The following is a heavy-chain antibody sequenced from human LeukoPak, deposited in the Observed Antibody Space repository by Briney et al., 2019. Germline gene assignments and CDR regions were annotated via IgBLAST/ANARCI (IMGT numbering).Heavy chain of an antibody. J-gene: IGHJ4*02. D-gene: IGHD3-22*01. CDR2: ISWNSGSI. Sequence: PGGSLRLSCAASGFTFDDYAMHWVRQAPGKGLEWVSCISWNSGSIGYADSVKGRFTISRDHAKNSLYLQMNSLRAEDTALYYCATDSHDSSGHLRSSDYWGPGTLVTVSS. CDR3: ATDSHDSSGHLRSSDY. V-gene: IGHV3-9*01. CDR1: GFTFDDYA.